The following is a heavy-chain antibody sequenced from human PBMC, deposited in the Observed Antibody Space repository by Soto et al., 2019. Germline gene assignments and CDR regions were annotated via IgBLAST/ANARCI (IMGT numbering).Heavy chain of an antibody. V-gene: IGHV1-18*04. CDR1: GYTFTTYG. D-gene: IGHD5-12*01. J-gene: IGHJ4*01. CDR2: VNPDDGNT. CDR3: ARDNSGPDY. Sequence: GASVKVSCKTSGYTFTTYGINWVRQAPGHGLEWMGWVNPDDGNTDYPPKFEDRVIMTTDTPTATVYMELRSLRSDDTAIYYCARDNSGPDYWGQGTLVTV.